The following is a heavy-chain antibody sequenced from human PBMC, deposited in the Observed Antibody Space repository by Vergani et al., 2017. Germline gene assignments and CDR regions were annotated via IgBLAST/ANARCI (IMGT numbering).Heavy chain of an antibody. CDR3: TREGPTGTHQREEY. CDR2: IRSKANSYAT. V-gene: IGHV3-73*02. CDR1: GFTFSGSA. Sequence: EVQLVESGGGLVQPGGSLKLSCAASGFTFSGSAMHWVRQASGKGLEWVGRIRSKANSYATAYAASVKGRFTISRDDSKNTAYLQMNSLKTEDTAVYYCTREGPTGTHQREEYGGQGTLVIVSS. J-gene: IGHJ4*02. D-gene: IGHD1-1*01.